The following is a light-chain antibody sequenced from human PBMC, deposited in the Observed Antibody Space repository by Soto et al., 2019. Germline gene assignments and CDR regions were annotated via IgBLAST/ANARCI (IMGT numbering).Light chain of an antibody. CDR1: QTISSW. J-gene: IGKJ1*01. CDR3: QEYTSYSWT. V-gene: IGKV1-5*03. CDR2: KAS. Sequence: DIQMTQSPSTLSGSVGDRVTITCRASQTISSWLAWYQQKPGKAPKLLIYKASSLESGVPSRFSGSGSGTEFTLTINSLQADDFATYYCQEYTSYSWTFGQWTKVDIK.